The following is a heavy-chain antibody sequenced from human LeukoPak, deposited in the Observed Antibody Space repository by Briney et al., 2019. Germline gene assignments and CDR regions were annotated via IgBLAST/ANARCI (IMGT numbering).Heavy chain of an antibody. J-gene: IGHJ4*02. CDR2: INHSGST. V-gene: IGHV4-34*01. Sequence: SETLSLTCAVYGGPFSGYYWSWIRQPPGKGLEWIGEINHSGSTNYNPSLKSRVTISVDTSKNQFSLKLSSVTAADTAVYYCARGAPHGYCSGGSCYSDYWGQGTLVTVSS. D-gene: IGHD2-15*01. CDR3: ARGAPHGYCSGGSCYSDY. CDR1: GGPFSGYY.